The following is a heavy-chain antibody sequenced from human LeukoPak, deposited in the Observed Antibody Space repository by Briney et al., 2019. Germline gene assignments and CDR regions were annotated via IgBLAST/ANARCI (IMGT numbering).Heavy chain of an antibody. V-gene: IGHV3-30*02. CDR1: GFTFSNYG. J-gene: IGHJ4*02. CDR3: VKDNPLDY. Sequence: GGSLRLSCAASGFTFSNYGMLWVRQAPGKGLEWVAFIRYDGNNKLYADSMKGRFTISRDNSKNTLYLHINSLRAEDMAVYYCVKDNPLDYWGQGTLVIVSS. D-gene: IGHD1-14*01. CDR2: IRYDGNNK.